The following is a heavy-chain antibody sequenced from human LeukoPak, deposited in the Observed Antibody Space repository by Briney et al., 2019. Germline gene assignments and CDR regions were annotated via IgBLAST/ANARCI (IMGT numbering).Heavy chain of an antibody. V-gene: IGHV3-21*01. D-gene: IGHD6-6*01. J-gene: IGHJ4*02. CDR1: GVSISSTS. CDR3: ARDDPSMIAALHY. CDR2: IDGTSTNI. Sequence: PSETLSLTCNVSGVSISSTSYYWGWIRQAPGKGLEWVSSIDGTSTNIYYADSVKGRFTISRDNAKNSVYLQMNSLRAEDTAVYYCARDDPSMIAALHYWGQGTLVTVSS.